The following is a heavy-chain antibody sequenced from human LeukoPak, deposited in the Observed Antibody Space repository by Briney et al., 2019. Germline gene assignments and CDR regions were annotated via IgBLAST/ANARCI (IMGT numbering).Heavy chain of an antibody. CDR2: INHSGST. Sequence: SETLSLTCAVYGGSFSGYYWSWIRQPPGKGLEWIGEINHSGSTNYNPSLKSRVTISVDTSKNQFSLKLSSVTAADTAVYYCARDLPGIAVATWGQGTLVTVSS. J-gene: IGHJ5*02. CDR1: GGSFSGYY. CDR3: ARDLPGIAVAT. D-gene: IGHD6-19*01. V-gene: IGHV4-34*01.